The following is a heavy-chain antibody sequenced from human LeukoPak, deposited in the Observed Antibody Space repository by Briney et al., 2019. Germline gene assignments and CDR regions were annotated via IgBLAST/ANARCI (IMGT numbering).Heavy chain of an antibody. CDR3: ASPDRYSGSIYYYYGMDV. V-gene: IGHV3-48*01. J-gene: IGHJ6*02. CDR1: GFTFSSYS. CDR2: ISSSSSTI. D-gene: IGHD1-26*01. Sequence: GGSLRLSCAASGFTFSSYSMNWVRQAPGKGLEWVSYISSSSSTIYYADSVKGRFTISRDNAKNSLYLQMNSLRAEDTAVYYCASPDRYSGSIYYYYGMDVWGQGTTVTVSS.